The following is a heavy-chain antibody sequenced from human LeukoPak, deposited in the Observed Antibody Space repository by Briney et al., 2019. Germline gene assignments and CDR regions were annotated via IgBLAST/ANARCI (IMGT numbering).Heavy chain of an antibody. Sequence: GGCLRLSCEASTFTFSRFWMYWVRQAPGKGLVWVSRINSDGSVIVYADAVKGRFTISRDNAKNTLYLQMNSLRAEDTAVYYCVSYNWNYAWFDSWGQGTLVTVSS. V-gene: IGHV3-74*01. CDR2: INSDGSVI. CDR3: VSYNWNYAWFDS. J-gene: IGHJ5*01. D-gene: IGHD1-7*01. CDR1: TFTFSRFW.